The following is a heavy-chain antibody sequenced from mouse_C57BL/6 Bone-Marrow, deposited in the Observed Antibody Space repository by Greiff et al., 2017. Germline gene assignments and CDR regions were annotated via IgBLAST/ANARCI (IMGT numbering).Heavy chain of an antibody. D-gene: IGHD2-1*01. CDR2: ISSGGNYT. J-gene: IGHJ4*01. CDR1: GFTFSSYG. Sequence: DVHLVESGGDLVKPGGSLKLSCAASGFTFSSYGMSWVRQTPDKRLEWVATISSGGNYTYYPDSVKGRFTLSRDNAKNTLYLQMSSLKSEDTAMYYCERRDYGNYEGAMDYWGQGTSVTVSS. V-gene: IGHV5-6*01. CDR3: ERRDYGNYEGAMDY.